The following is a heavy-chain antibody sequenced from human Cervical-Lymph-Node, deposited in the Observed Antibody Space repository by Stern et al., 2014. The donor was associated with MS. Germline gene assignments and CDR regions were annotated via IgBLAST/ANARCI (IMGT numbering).Heavy chain of an antibody. CDR3: ARRLGYGMDV. D-gene: IGHD5-12*01. V-gene: IGHV3-30*03. CDR1: GFTFSSYG. J-gene: IGHJ6*02. CDR2: ISYDGSNK. Sequence: VQLVESGGGVVQPGRSLRLSCAASGFTFSSYGMHWVRQAPGKGLEWVAVISYDGSNKYYADSVKGLFTISRDNSKNTLYLQMNSLRAEDTAVYYCARRLGYGMDVWGQGTTVTVSS.